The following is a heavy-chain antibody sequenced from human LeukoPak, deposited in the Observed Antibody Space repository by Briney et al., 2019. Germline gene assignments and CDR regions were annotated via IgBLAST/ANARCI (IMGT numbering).Heavy chain of an antibody. Sequence: SGTLSLTCAVSGGSLSSSNWWSWVRQLPGKGLEWIGEIYHSGSTNYNPSLKSRVTISVDKSKNQFSLKLSSVTAADTAVYYCARSGGWYLYYFDYWGQGTLVTVSS. V-gene: IGHV4-4*02. CDR2: IYHSGST. J-gene: IGHJ4*02. D-gene: IGHD6-19*01. CDR1: GGSLSSSNW. CDR3: ARSGGWYLYYFDY.